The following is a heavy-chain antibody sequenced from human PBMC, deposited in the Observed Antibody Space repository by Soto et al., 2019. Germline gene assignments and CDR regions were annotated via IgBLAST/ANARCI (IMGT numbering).Heavy chain of an antibody. CDR3: ATDSLTYYDILTGLDV. CDR2: FDPEDGET. D-gene: IGHD3-9*01. CDR1: GYTLTELS. V-gene: IGHV1-24*01. Sequence: QVQLVQSGAEVKKPGASVKVSCKVSGYTLTELSMHWVRQAPGKGLEWMGGFDPEDGETIYAQEFQGRVTMTEDTSTDTAYMELSSLRSEDTAVYYCATDSLTYYDILTGLDVWGQGTTVTVSS. J-gene: IGHJ6*02.